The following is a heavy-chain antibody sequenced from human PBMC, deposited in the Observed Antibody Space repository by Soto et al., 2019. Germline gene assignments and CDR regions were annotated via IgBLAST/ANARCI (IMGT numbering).Heavy chain of an antibody. CDR3: ARYYYDSSGYFPFP. J-gene: IGHJ4*02. V-gene: IGHV4-31*03. CDR2: IYYSGST. CDR1: GGSISSGGYY. D-gene: IGHD3-22*01. Sequence: SETLSLTCTVSGGSISSGGYYWSWIRQHPGKGLEWIGYIYYSGSTYYNPSLKSRVTISVDTSKNQFSLKLSSVTAADTAVYYCARYYYDSSGYFPFPWGQGTLVTVSS.